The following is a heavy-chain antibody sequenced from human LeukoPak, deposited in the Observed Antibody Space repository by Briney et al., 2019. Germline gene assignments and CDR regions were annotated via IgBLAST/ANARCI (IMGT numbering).Heavy chain of an antibody. J-gene: IGHJ4*02. CDR1: GYTFTSYD. V-gene: IGHV1-8*01. D-gene: IGHD2-21*02. CDR3: AKVPRGALGVTYLIDY. CDR2: MNPNSGNT. Sequence: ASVRVSCKASGYTFTSYDINWVRQATGQGLEWMGWMNPNSGNTGYAQKFQGRVTMTRNTSISTAYMELSSLRSEDTAVYYCAKVPRGALGVTYLIDYWGQGTLVTVSS.